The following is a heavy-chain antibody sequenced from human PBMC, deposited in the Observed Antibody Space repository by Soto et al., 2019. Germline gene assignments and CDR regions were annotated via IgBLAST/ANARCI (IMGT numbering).Heavy chain of an antibody. V-gene: IGHV3-30-3*01. D-gene: IGHD3-3*01. CDR3: ARATVYDFWSGLDY. CDR1: GFTFSSYA. Sequence: QVQLVESGGGVVQPGRSLRLSCAASGFTFSSYAMHWVRQAPGKGLEWVAVISYDGSNKYYADSVKGRFTISRDNSKNTLYLQMNSLRAEDTAVYYCARATVYDFWSGLDYWGQGTLVTVSS. J-gene: IGHJ4*02. CDR2: ISYDGSNK.